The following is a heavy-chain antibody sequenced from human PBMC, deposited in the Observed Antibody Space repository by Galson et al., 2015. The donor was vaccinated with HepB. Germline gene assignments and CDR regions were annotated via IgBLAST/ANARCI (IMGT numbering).Heavy chain of an antibody. Sequence: SLRLSCAASGFTFSSYSMNWVRQAPGKGLEWVSYISSSSSTIYYADSVKGRFTISRDNAKNSLYLQMNSLRAEDTAVYYCARAWGVTWSYYYYYMDVWGKGTTVTVSS. CDR3: ARAWGVTWSYYYYYMDV. J-gene: IGHJ6*03. D-gene: IGHD2-21*02. V-gene: IGHV3-48*01. CDR1: GFTFSSYS. CDR2: ISSSSSTI.